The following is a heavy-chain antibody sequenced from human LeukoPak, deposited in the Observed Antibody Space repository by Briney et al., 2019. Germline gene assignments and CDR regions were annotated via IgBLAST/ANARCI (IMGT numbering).Heavy chain of an antibody. V-gene: IGHV1-24*01. CDR3: ATETPPSGTYTVHFDS. CDR2: FDFEDGET. J-gene: IGHJ4*02. Sequence: ASVKVSCKVSGYSLSELSIHWVRQAPGKGLEWMGGFDFEDGETLYAQKFRGRLTVTEDTSTDTSYMELSSLAYDDTAVYYCATETPPSGTYTVHFDSWGQGTLVTVSS. D-gene: IGHD1-26*01. CDR1: GYSLSELS.